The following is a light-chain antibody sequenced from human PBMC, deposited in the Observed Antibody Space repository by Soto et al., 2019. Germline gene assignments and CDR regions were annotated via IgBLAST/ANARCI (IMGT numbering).Light chain of an antibody. CDR1: SSNIGAGYD. V-gene: IGLV1-40*01. Sequence: QSALTQPPSVSGAPGQRVTISCTGSSSNIGAGYDVHWYQQLPGTAPKLLIYGSSYRPSGVPDRFSGSKSGTSASLAITGLQAEDEADYYCQSYDSSLSGYVFGTGTKVTVL. J-gene: IGLJ1*01. CDR2: GSS. CDR3: QSYDSSLSGYV.